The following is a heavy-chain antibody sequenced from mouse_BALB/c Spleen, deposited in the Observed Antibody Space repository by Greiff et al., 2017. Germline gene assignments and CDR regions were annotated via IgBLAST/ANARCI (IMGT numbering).Heavy chain of an antibody. CDR2: IDPSDSYT. V-gene: IGHV1-69*02. Sequence: QVQLQQSGAELVKPGASVKLSCKASGYTFTSYWMHWVKQRPGQGLEWIGEIDPSDSYTNYNQKFKGKATLTVDKSSSTAYMQLSSLASEDTAVYYCARRGRYGWFDVWGEGTTVTVSA. CDR3: ARRGRYGWFDV. CDR1: GYTFTSYW. J-gene: IGHJ1*01. D-gene: IGHD2-14*01.